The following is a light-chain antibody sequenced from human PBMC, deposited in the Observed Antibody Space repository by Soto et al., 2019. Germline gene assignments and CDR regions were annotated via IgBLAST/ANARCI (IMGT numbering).Light chain of an antibody. V-gene: IGKV3-15*01. CDR3: QQRSNWPPT. CDR2: GAS. J-gene: IGKJ4*01. Sequence: EVVMTHSPDTLSVSTCERATLSFRASQSVNSNLAWYQQRLGQAPRLLIYGASTRATDIPPRFSGSGSGTEFTLTISSLEPEDFAIYYCQQRSNWPPTFGGGTKVDIK. CDR1: QSVNSN.